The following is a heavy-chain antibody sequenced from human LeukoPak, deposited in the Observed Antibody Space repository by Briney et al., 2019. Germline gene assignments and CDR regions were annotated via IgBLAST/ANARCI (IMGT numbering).Heavy chain of an antibody. V-gene: IGHV3-23*01. CDR3: AKDPHYDSSGSYYYYYMDV. Sequence: ETLSLTCTVSGGSISSYFWSWIRQPPGKGLEWVSAISGSGGSTYYADSVKGRFTISRDNSKNTLYLQMNSLRAEDTAVYYCAKDPHYDSSGSYYYYYMDVWGKGTTVTISS. CDR1: GGSISSYF. CDR2: ISGSGGST. D-gene: IGHD3-22*01. J-gene: IGHJ6*03.